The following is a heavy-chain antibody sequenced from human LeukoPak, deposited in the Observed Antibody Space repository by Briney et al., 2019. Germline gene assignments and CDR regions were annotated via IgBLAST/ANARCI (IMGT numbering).Heavy chain of an antibody. D-gene: IGHD3-22*01. CDR3: AKSVITMIGVNPDY. Sequence: GGSLRLSCAASGFTFSSYAMSWVRQAPGKGLEWVSPISGSGGSTYYADSVKGRFTISRDNSKNTLYLQMNSLRAEDTAVYYCAKSVITMIGVNPDYWGQGTLVTVSS. CDR2: ISGSGGST. V-gene: IGHV3-23*01. J-gene: IGHJ4*02. CDR1: GFTFSSYA.